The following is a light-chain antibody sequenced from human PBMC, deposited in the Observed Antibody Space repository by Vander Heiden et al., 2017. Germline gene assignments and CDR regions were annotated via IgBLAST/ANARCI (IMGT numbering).Light chain of an antibody. V-gene: IGLV4-69*01. J-gene: IGLJ3*02. Sequence: QPVLTPSPSASASLGASVKVTCTLSSGHSNYAIAWHQQQPEKGPRYLMIVNSDGSHRKGVGIPDRFSGSSSGAERYLTISSLQSEDEADYYCQTWGTGIWVFGGGTKVTVL. CDR2: VNSDGSH. CDR1: SGHSNYA. CDR3: QTWGTGIWV.